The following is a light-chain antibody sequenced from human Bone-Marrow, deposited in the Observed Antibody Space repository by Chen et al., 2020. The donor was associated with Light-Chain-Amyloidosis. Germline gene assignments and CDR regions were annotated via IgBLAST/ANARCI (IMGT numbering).Light chain of an antibody. Sequence: EIVLTQSPCTLSLSPGEGANLSCRASQTISSNYLTWYQQKFGQAPRLLIYGSSSRATGIPDRFTGSGSGTDFTLTSNRLEPEDFAMYYCQQYGTSPLTVGGGTKVEIK. J-gene: IGKJ4*01. CDR1: QTISSNY. CDR3: QQYGTSPLT. CDR2: GSS. V-gene: IGKV3-20*01.